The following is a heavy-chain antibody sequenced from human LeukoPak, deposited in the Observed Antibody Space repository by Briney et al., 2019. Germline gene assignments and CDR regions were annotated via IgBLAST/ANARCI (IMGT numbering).Heavy chain of an antibody. CDR1: GFTFSSYA. CDR3: ARAGDSSGYYYYYYYGMDV. D-gene: IGHD3-22*01. CDR2: ISTSGGST. J-gene: IGHJ6*02. Sequence: GGSLRLSCAASGFTFSSYALTWVRQAPGKGLEWVSAISTSGGSTYYADSVKGRFTISRDNSKNTLYLHMNSLRAEDTAVYYCARAGDSSGYYYYYYYGMDVWGQGTTVTVSS. V-gene: IGHV3-23*01.